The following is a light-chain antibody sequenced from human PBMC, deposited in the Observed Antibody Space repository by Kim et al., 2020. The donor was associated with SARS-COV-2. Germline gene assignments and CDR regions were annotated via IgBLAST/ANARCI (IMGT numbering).Light chain of an antibody. Sequence: SYELTQPPSVSVSPGQTASITCSGDKLGDKYTCWYQQKPGQSPVVVIYQDTKRPSGIPERFSGSKSGNTATLTISGTQAMDEADYYCQAWDSTTAWIFGT. J-gene: IGLJ1*01. CDR3: QAWDSTTAWI. CDR2: QDT. V-gene: IGLV3-1*01. CDR1: KLGDKY.